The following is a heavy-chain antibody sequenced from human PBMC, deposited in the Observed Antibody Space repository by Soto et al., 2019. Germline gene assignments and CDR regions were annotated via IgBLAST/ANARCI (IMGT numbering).Heavy chain of an antibody. D-gene: IGHD3-3*01. V-gene: IGHV4-31*02. CDR3: ARNLRFLEWLAGNLRKKTGLYMDV. CDR2: IYYSGST. Sequence: SETLSLTCTVSGGSISSGGYYWSWIRQHPGKGLEWIGYIYYSGSTYYNPSLKSRVTISVDTSKNQFSLKLSSVTAADTAVYYCARNLRFLEWLAGNLRKKTGLYMDVWGKGTTVTVSS. CDR1: GGSISSGGYY. J-gene: IGHJ6*03.